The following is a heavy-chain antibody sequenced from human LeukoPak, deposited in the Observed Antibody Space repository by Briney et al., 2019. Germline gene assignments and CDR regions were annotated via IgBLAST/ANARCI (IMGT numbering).Heavy chain of an antibody. CDR2: IYYSGAT. CDR1: GASISSYY. CDR3: ARDRGSRGGFDY. Sequence: PSETLSLTCTVSGASISSYYWSWIRQPPGKGLEWIGSIYYSGATYHNPSLKSRVTMSLDTSKNQFSLKLSSVTAADTAVYYCARDRGSRGGFDYWGQGTLVTVSS. D-gene: IGHD3-10*01. V-gene: IGHV4-59*01. J-gene: IGHJ4*02.